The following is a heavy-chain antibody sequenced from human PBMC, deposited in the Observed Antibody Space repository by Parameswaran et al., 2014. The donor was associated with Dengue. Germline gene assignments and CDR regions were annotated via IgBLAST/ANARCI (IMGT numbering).Heavy chain of an antibody. V-gene: IGHV4-39*01. CDR3: ARHVPSQLELRYYYYGMDV. CDR2: IYYSGST. J-gene: IGHJ6*02. CDR1: GGSISSSSYY. Sequence: ASETLSLTCTVSGGSISSSSYYWGWIRQPPGKGLEWIGSIYYSGSTYYNPSLKSRVTISVDTSKNQFSLKLSSVTAADTAVYYCARHVPSQLELRYYYYGMDVWGQGTTVTVSS. D-gene: IGHD1-7*01.